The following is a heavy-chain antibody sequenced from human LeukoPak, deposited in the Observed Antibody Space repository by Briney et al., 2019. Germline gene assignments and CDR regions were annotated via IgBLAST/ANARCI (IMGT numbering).Heavy chain of an antibody. CDR1: GYSFIDYW. CDR3: ARQASTVTSTSDFDY. V-gene: IGHV5-51*01. CDR2: IYPGDSDT. D-gene: IGHD4-11*01. J-gene: IGHJ4*02. Sequence: GASLKTSCKGAGYSFIDYWIGWVRQLPGKGLVWRGVIYPGDSDTSYSPSFQGQVTISADKSISTAYLQWSSLKASDTAMYYCARQASTVTSTSDFDYWGQGTLVTVSS.